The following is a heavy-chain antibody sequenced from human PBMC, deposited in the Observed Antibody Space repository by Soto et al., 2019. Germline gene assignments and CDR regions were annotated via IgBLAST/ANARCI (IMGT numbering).Heavy chain of an antibody. CDR3: AGLQWGGSSSGWYLDH. CDR2: INPDDSDI. CDR1: GYTFSTYW. V-gene: IGHV5-51*01. D-gene: IGHD6-19*01. Sequence: GESLKISCKGSGYTFSTYWVGWVRQMPGKGLEWMGIINPDDSDIRYSPSFQGQVTMSADKSTNTAYLQWSGLKASDTAFYFCAGLQWGGSSSGWYLDHWGPGTLVTAPQ. J-gene: IGHJ5*02.